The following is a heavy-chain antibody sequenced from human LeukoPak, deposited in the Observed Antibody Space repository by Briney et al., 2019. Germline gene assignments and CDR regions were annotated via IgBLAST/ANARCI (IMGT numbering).Heavy chain of an antibody. D-gene: IGHD4-23*01. Sequence: PGGSPRPSCAAPGFTFSNYWMHWVRQAPGKGPVWVSRIYDDGSGSTYPASVKGRFTISRDNSKNTLYLQMNSLRAEYTAVYYCAKDPDYGGNPWGQGTLVTVSS. CDR3: AKDPDYGGNP. V-gene: IGHV3-74*03. CDR2: IYDDGSGS. CDR1: GFTFSNYW. J-gene: IGHJ5*02.